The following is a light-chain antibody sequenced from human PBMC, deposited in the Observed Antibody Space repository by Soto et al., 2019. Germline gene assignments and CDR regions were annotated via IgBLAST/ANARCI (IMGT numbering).Light chain of an antibody. CDR1: QGITSC. CDR2: SAS. Sequence: DIQLTQSPSSLAASVGNRLTITCRVSQGITSCLNWHRQKPGKVPKFLIYSASNLQSGVPSRFSGSGSGTDFTLTISSLQPEDVATYYCQKFDSAPLTFGGGTQVDIK. J-gene: IGKJ4*01. CDR3: QKFDSAPLT. V-gene: IGKV1-27*01.